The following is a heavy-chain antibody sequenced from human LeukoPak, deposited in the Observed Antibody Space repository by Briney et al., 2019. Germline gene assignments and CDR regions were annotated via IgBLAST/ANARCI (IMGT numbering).Heavy chain of an antibody. CDR2: INWNGGST. J-gene: IGHJ4*02. Sequence: TGGSLRLSCAASGFIFNTYSMTWVRQAPGKGLEWVSGINWNGGSTGYADSVKGRFTISRDNAKNSLYLQMNSLRAEDTALYYCARRGYGAIDYWGQGTLVTVSS. D-gene: IGHD4-17*01. CDR3: ARRGYGAIDY. V-gene: IGHV3-20*04. CDR1: GFIFNTYS.